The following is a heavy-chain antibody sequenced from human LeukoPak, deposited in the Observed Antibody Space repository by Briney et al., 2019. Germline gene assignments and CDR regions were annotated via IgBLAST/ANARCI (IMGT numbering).Heavy chain of an antibody. CDR3: QVVRYFDWLNMPGGYYYGMDV. J-gene: IGHJ6*02. V-gene: IGHV1-8*01. D-gene: IGHD3-9*01. Sequence: GASVKVSWKASGYTFTSYDINWVRQATGQGLEWMGWMNPNSGNTGYAQKFQGRVTMTRNTSISTAYMELSSLRSEDTAVYYCQVVRYFDWLNMPGGYYYGMDVWGQGTTVTVSS. CDR1: GYTFTSYD. CDR2: MNPNSGNT.